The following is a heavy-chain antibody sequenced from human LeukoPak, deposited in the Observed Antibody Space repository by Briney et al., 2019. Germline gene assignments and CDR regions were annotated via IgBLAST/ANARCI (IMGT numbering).Heavy chain of an antibody. V-gene: IGHV3-23*01. CDR3: AKWGDFDVLTGYYVPDF. CDR2: ITGSGGNT. CDR1: GFTFSNYA. Sequence: AGGSQRLSCAASGFTFSNYAMSWVRQAPGKGLEWVSAITGSGGNTYYADSVKGRFTISRDNSKNTLYLQMNSLRDEDTAVYYCAKWGDFDVLTGYYVPDFWGQGTLVTVSS. D-gene: IGHD3-9*01. J-gene: IGHJ4*02.